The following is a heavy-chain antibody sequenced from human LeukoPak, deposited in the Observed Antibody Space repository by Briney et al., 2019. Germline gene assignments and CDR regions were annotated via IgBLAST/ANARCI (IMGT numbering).Heavy chain of an antibody. CDR2: IWSDGSNK. V-gene: IGHV3-33*01. Sequence: PGRSLRLSCAASGFTFSYYAIHWVRQAPGKGLEWVALIWSDGSNKYYADSVKGRITISRDNSKNTVYLRMNSLRAEDTAVYYCARELFSSGSCPDGWGQGTLVTVSS. CDR1: GFTFSYYA. J-gene: IGHJ4*02. CDR3: ARELFSSGSCPDG. D-gene: IGHD3-10*01.